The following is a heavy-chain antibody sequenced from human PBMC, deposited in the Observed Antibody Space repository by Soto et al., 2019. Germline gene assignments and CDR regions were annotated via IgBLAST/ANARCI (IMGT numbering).Heavy chain of an antibody. V-gene: IGHV1-18*01. CDR3: AREYCDSSRCYGVDY. J-gene: IGHJ4*02. CDR1: GYAFTTFG. Sequence: QIQLVQSGAEVKKPGASVKVSCKPSGYAFTTFGISWVRQAPGQGLEWMGWINTYNGDTNYAQTLQGRVTMTTDTSTSTGYMELRSLKSDDSAVYYCAREYCDSSRCYGVDYWGQGTLVTVSS. D-gene: IGHD2-21*01. CDR2: INTYNGDT.